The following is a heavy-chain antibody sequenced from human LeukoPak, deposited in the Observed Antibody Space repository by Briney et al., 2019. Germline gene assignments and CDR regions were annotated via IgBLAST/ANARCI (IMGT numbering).Heavy chain of an antibody. CDR3: ARENSGSYREFDY. J-gene: IGHJ4*02. D-gene: IGHD1-26*01. V-gene: IGHV4-4*07. Sequence: SETLSLTCTVSGGSISSYYWSWIRQPAGKGLEWIGRIYTSGSTNYNASLKSRVSTSVDTSKNQFSLKLSSVTAAGTAVFYCARENSGSYREFDYWGQGTLVTVSS. CDR1: GGSISSYY. CDR2: IYTSGST.